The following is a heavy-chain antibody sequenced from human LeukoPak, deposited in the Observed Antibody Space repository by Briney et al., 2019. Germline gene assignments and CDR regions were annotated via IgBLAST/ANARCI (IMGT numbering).Heavy chain of an antibody. Sequence: ASVKVSCKASGYTFTGYYMHWVRQAPGQGLEWMGWINPNSGGTNYAQKFQGRVTMTRDTSISTAYMELSRLRSDDTAVYYCASRGYSGYEQTNYYYYYGMDVWGQGTTVTVSS. CDR1: GYTFTGYY. CDR2: INPNSGGT. D-gene: IGHD5-12*01. J-gene: IGHJ6*02. CDR3: ASRGYSGYEQTNYYYYYGMDV. V-gene: IGHV1-2*02.